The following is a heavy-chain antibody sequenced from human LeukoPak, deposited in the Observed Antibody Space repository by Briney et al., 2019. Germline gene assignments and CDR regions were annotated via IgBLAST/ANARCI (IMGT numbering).Heavy chain of an antibody. CDR1: GYSISSGYY. V-gene: IGHV4-38-2*01. CDR3: ARGISTTGHDY. D-gene: IGHD2/OR15-2a*01. J-gene: IGHJ4*02. Sequence: PSETLSLTCAVSGYSISSGYYWGWIRQPPGKGLEWIGSVYHSGTTYYIPSLKSRVTISVDTSKNQFSLKVSSVTAADTAVYFCARGISTTGHDYWGQGTLVIVSS. CDR2: VYHSGTT.